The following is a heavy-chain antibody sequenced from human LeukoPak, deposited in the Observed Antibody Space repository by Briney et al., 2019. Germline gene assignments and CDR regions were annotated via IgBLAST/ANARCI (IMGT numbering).Heavy chain of an antibody. CDR2: INPNSGGT. V-gene: IGHV1-2*02. Sequence: ASVKVSCKASGYTFTGYYMHWVRQAPGQGLEWMGWINPNSGGTNYAQKFQGRVTMTRDTSISTAYMELSRLRSDDTAVYYCARDIVLMVYAPYYCYYGMDVWGQGTTVTVSS. CDR3: ARDIVLMVYAPYYCYYGMDV. D-gene: IGHD2-8*01. J-gene: IGHJ6*02. CDR1: GYTFTGYY.